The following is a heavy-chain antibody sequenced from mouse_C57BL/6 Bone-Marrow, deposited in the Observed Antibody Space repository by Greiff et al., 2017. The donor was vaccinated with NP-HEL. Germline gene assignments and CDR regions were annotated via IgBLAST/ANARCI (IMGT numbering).Heavy chain of an antibody. D-gene: IGHD3-1*01. CDR2: INPYNGGT. CDR3: ARKAGGEYVDY. Sequence: EVQLQQSGPVLVKPGASVKMSCKASGYTFTDYYMNWVKQSHGKSLEWIGVINPYNGGTSYNQKFKGKATLTVDKSSSTAYMELNSLTSEDSAVYDCARKAGGEYVDYWGQGTTLTVSS. J-gene: IGHJ2*01. CDR1: GYTFTDYY. V-gene: IGHV1-19*01.